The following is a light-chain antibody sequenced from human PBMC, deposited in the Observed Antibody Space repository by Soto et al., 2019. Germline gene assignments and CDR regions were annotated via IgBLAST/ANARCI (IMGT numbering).Light chain of an antibody. V-gene: IGLV2-14*01. CDR3: SSYTTSSTLV. Sequence: QSALTQPASVSGCPGQSITISCTGTSSDVGAYNYVSWYQQRPGKAPQLMIYEVNNRPSGVSHSFSGSKSGNTASLTISGLQAEDESDYYCSSYTTSSTLVFGTGTKVTVL. J-gene: IGLJ1*01. CDR2: EVN. CDR1: SSDVGAYNY.